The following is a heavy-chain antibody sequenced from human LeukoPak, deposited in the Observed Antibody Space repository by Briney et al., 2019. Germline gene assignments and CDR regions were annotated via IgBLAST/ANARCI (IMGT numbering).Heavy chain of an antibody. CDR2: ISSSSSYI. CDR1: GFTFSSYS. CDR3: ARRPHGGYYYDSSPLYFFDY. Sequence: PGGSLRLSCAASGFTFSSYSMNWVRQAPGEGLEWVSSISSSSSYIYYADSVKGRFTISRDNAKNSLYLQMNSLRAEDTAVYYCARRPHGGYYYDSSPLYFFDYWGQGTLVTVSS. J-gene: IGHJ4*02. V-gene: IGHV3-21*01. D-gene: IGHD3-22*01.